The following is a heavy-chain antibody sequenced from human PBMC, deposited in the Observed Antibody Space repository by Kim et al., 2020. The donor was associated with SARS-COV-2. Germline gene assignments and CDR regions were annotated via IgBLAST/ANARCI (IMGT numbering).Heavy chain of an antibody. CDR3: ARGTSWGFNAFDL. J-gene: IGHJ3*01. D-gene: IGHD7-27*01. Sequence: FCAETVKSRLTICGKNARNSLYLQLISLRIEDTAVYYCARGTSWGFNAFDLWGQGTLVTVSS. V-gene: IGHV3-21*01.